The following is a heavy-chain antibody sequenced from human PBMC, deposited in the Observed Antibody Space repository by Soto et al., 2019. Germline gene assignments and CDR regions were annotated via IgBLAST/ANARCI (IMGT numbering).Heavy chain of an antibody. D-gene: IGHD6-13*01. Sequence: LRLSCAASGFTFSSYGMHWVRQAPGKGLEWVAVISYDGSNKYYADSVKGRFTISRDNSKDTLYLQMNSLRAEDTAVYYCAKSKAAAGERTRDRWFDPWGQGTLVTVSS. CDR1: GFTFSSYG. V-gene: IGHV3-30*18. CDR3: AKSKAAAGERTRDRWFDP. CDR2: ISYDGSNK. J-gene: IGHJ5*02.